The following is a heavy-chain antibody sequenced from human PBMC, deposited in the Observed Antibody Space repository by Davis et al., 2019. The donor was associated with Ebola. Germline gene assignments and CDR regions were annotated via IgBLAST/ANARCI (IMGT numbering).Heavy chain of an antibody. CDR2: IIPIFGTA. CDR1: GGTFSSYA. J-gene: IGHJ6*03. V-gene: IGHV1-69*13. Sequence: SVKVSCKAPGGTFSSYAISWVRQAPGQGLEWMGGIIPIFGTANYAQKFQGRVTITADESTSTVYMELSSLRSEDTAVYYCARAPTPTISPGYYYYYYMDVWGKGTTVTVSS. D-gene: IGHD3-3*01. CDR3: ARAPTPTISPGYYYYYYMDV.